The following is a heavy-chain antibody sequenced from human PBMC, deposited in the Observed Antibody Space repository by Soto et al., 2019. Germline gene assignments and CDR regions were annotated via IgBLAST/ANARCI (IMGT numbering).Heavy chain of an antibody. J-gene: IGHJ3*02. CDR2: ISYDGSNK. Sequence: QVQLVESGGGVVQPGRSLRLSCAASGFTFSSYAMHWVRQAPGKGLEWVAVISYDGSNKYYADSVKGRFTISRDNSKNTLYLQMNSLRAEDTAVYYCARDRGSGWYGSGTFDIWGQGTMVTVSS. D-gene: IGHD6-19*01. CDR3: ARDRGSGWYGSGTFDI. CDR1: GFTFSSYA. V-gene: IGHV3-30-3*01.